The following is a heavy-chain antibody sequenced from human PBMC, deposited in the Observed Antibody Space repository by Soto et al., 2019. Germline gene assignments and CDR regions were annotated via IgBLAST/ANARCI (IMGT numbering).Heavy chain of an antibody. Sequence: QVQLVQSGAEVKKPGASVKVSCKASGYTFTGYYMHWVRQAPGQGLEWMGWINPNSGGTNYAQKFQGWVTMTRDTSIRTAYMAVSRLGSDGTGAYYCARVGGSWFGFPFDYWGQGTLVTVSS. CDR1: GYTFTGYY. CDR3: ARVGGSWFGFPFDY. V-gene: IGHV1-2*04. D-gene: IGHD3-10*01. CDR2: INPNSGGT. J-gene: IGHJ4*02.